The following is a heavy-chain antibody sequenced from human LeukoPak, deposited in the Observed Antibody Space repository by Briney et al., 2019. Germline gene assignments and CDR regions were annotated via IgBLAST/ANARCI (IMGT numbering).Heavy chain of an antibody. D-gene: IGHD3-22*01. J-gene: IGHJ4*02. CDR3: ARLGSASGYYFDSRGYYDDY. CDR2: IHQSGST. V-gene: IGHV4-4*02. CDR1: DGSINSNNW. Sequence: PSETLSLTCAVSDGSINSNNWWSWVRQSPGQGLEWIGEIHQSGSTNYNPSFKSRVTISLDKSKKQFSLNMTSVTAADTAVYFCARLGSASGYYFDSRGYYDDYWGQGILVTVSS.